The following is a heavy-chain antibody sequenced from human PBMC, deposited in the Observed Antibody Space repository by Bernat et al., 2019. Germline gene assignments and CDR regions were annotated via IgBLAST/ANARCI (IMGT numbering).Heavy chain of an antibody. Sequence: EVQLVESGGGLVQPGGSLKLSCAASGFTFSGSAMHWVRQASGTGLEWVGRIRSKANSYATAYAASVKGRFTISRDDSKNTAYLQMNSLKTEDTAVYYCTGSVVVTAERYSGAFDIWGQGTMVTVSS. D-gene: IGHD2-21*02. CDR1: GFTFSGSA. J-gene: IGHJ3*02. CDR2: IRSKANSYAT. V-gene: IGHV3-73*02. CDR3: TGSVVVTAERYSGAFDI.